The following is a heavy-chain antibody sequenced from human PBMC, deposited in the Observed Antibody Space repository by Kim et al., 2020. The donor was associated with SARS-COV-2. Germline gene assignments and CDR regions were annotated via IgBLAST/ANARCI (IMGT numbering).Heavy chain of an antibody. CDR1: GVSITSATW. J-gene: IGHJ4*02. CDR2: MFHSGTT. CDR3: SGSTGWYRLDY. V-gene: IGHV4-4*02. Sequence: LRDTLSLTCTVSGVSITSATWWTWVRQPPGKGLEWIGEMFHSGTTNYNPSLKSRVTISVDKSKNHFSLNLNSVTAADTAVYYCSGSTGWYRLDYWGQGTL. D-gene: IGHD6-19*01.